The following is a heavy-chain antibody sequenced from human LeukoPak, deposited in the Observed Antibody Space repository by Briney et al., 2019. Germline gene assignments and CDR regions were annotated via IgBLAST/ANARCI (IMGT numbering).Heavy chain of an antibody. J-gene: IGHJ5*02. CDR1: GGSISSYY. D-gene: IGHD3-22*01. Sequence: PSETLSLTCTVSGGSISSYYWSWIRQPPGKGLEWIGEINHSGSTNYNPSLKSRVTISVDTSKNQFSLKLSSVTAADTAVYYCASPYYYDPYNWFDPWGQGTLVTVSS. CDR2: INHSGST. V-gene: IGHV4-34*01. CDR3: ASPYYYDPYNWFDP.